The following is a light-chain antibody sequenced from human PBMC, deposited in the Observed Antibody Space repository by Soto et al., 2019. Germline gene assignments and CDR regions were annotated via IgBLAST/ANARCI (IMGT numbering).Light chain of an antibody. CDR1: QSVSSN. J-gene: IGKJ1*01. CDR2: GAS. Sequence: EIVLTQSPGTLSLSPGERATLSCRASQSVSSNLAWYQQKPGQAPRLLICGASTRATGIPARFSGSGSGTEFTLTISSLQSEDFAVYYCQQYNNWPPWTFGQGTKVDIK. CDR3: QQYNNWPPWT. V-gene: IGKV3-15*01.